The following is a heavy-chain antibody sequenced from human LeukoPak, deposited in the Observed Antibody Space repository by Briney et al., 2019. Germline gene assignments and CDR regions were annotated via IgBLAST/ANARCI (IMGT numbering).Heavy chain of an antibody. CDR2: IIPIFGTA. D-gene: IGHD5-24*01. CDR1: GGTFSSYA. J-gene: IGHJ6*02. V-gene: IGHV1-69*13. Sequence: SVKVSCKASGGTFSSYAISRVRQAPGQGLEWMGGIIPIFGTANYAQKFQGRVTITADESTSTAYMELSSLRSEDTAVYYCARVRWLQPYYYYGMDVWGQGTTVTVSS. CDR3: ARVRWLQPYYYYGMDV.